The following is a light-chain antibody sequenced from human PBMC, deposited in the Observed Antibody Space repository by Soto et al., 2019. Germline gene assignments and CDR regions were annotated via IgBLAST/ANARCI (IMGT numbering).Light chain of an antibody. CDR1: QSISSW. J-gene: IGKJ1*01. CDR2: KAS. V-gene: IGKV1-5*03. CDR3: QQYDSFPRT. Sequence: DIQMTQSPSTLSASVGDRVTITCRASQSISSWLAWYQQKPGKAPKLLIYKASSLESGVPSRFSGSGSGTEFTLNICSLQPDDFATYHCQQYDSFPRTFGQGTKVEIK.